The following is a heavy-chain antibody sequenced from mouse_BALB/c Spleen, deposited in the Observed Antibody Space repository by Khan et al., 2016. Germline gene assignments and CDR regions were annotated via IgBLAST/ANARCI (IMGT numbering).Heavy chain of an antibody. D-gene: IGHD1-2*01. J-gene: IGHJ4*01. V-gene: IGHV1-7*01. CDR3: VFITTDYAMDY. Sequence: QVQLQQSGAELAKPGASVKMSCKASGYTFTSYWMHWVKQRPGQGLEWIGYINPSTGYTEYNQKFKDKATLTADKSSSTAYMQLSSLTSEDSAVYCCVFITTDYAMDYWGQGTSVTVSS. CDR2: INPSTGYT. CDR1: GYTFTSYW.